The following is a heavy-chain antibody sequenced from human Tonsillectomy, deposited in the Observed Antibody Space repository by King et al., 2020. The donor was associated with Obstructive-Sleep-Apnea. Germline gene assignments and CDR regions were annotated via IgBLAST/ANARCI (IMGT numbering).Heavy chain of an antibody. CDR1: GFTFDDYG. CDR2: INWNGGST. CDR3: VRSNYFDSSGPRHFDY. J-gene: IGHJ4*02. Sequence: VQLVESGGGVVRPGGSLRLSCGASGFTFDDYGMNWVRQAPGKGLEWVSGINWNGGSTGYADSVKGRFTISRDNAKISLYLQMNSLRAEDTALYHCVRSNYFDSSGPRHFDYWGQGTLVTVSS. D-gene: IGHD3-22*01. V-gene: IGHV3-20*01.